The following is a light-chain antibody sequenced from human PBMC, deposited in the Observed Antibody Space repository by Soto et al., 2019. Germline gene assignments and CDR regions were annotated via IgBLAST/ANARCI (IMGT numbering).Light chain of an antibody. V-gene: IGKV3-20*01. CDR2: GAS. CDR3: QQYGYSLFT. CDR1: QSVSSSY. Sequence: EIVLTQSPGTLSLSPGERATLSCRASQSVSSSYLTWYQQKPGQAPRLLIYGASGRATGIPDRFSGSGSGKDFTLTISRLEPEDFAVYYCQQYGYSLFTFGPGTKVDIK. J-gene: IGKJ3*01.